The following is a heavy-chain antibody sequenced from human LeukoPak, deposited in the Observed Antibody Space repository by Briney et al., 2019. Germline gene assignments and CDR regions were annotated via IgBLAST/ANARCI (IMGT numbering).Heavy chain of an antibody. V-gene: IGHV3-20*04. CDR3: ARSSYYDTTDYFDY. CDR1: GFTFDDYG. Sequence: GGSLRLSCAASGFTFDDYGMTWVRQVPGKGLEWLSDIDYNGGNTGYADSVKGRFTISRDNAKNSLFLQMDSLRAEDTASYYCARSSYYDTTDYFDYWGQGTLVTVSS. D-gene: IGHD3-10*01. J-gene: IGHJ4*02. CDR2: IDYNGGNT.